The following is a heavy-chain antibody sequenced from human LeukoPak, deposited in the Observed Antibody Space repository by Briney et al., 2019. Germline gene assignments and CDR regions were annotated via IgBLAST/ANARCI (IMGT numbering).Heavy chain of an antibody. Sequence: GGSLRLSCAASGFTFSSYGMHWVRQAPGKGLEWVAVISYDGSNKYYADSVKGRFTISRDNSKNTLYLQMNSLRAEDTAVYYCARGRSWLQLRNWFDPWGQGTLVTVSS. V-gene: IGHV3-30*03. CDR3: ARGRSWLQLRNWFDP. J-gene: IGHJ5*02. CDR2: ISYDGSNK. D-gene: IGHD5-24*01. CDR1: GFTFSSYG.